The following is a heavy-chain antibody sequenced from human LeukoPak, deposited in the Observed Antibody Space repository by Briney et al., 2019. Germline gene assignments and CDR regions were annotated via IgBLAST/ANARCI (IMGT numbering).Heavy chain of an antibody. CDR3: ARDRDRYFDY. CDR1: GFTFSTYW. CDR2: TKEDGTEK. Sequence: GGSLRLSCAASGFTFSTYWITWVRQAPGKGLEWVANTKEDGTEKYYVDSVKGRFTISRDNAKNSLYLQMNSLRAEDTAVYYCARDRDRYFDYWGQGTLVTVSS. V-gene: IGHV3-7*01. D-gene: IGHD2-15*01. J-gene: IGHJ4*02.